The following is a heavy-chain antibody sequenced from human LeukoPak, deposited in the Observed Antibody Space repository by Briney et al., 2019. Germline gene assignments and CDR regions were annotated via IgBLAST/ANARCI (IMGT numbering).Heavy chain of an antibody. CDR1: EGTFSSYA. CDR3: ARDRRHYYYYMDV. Sequence: SVKVSCKASEGTFSSYAISWVRQAPGQGLEWMVRIIPIFGTANYAQKFQGRVTITTDESTSTAYMELSSLRSEDTAVYYCARDRRHYYYYMDVWGKGTTVTVSS. J-gene: IGHJ6*03. V-gene: IGHV1-69*05. CDR2: IIPIFGTA.